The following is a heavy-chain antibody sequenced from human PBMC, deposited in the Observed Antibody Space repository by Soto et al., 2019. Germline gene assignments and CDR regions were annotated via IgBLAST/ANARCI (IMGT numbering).Heavy chain of an antibody. CDR2: IYHSGST. V-gene: IGHV4-4*02. CDR3: ARYGSGSYGYYYGMDV. CDR1: GGSISSSNW. J-gene: IGHJ6*02. Sequence: SETLSLTCAVSGGSISSSNWWSWVRQPPGKGLEWIGEIYHSGSTNYNPSLKSRVTISVDKSKNQFSLKLSSVTAADTAVYYCARYGSGSYGYYYGMDVWGQGTTVTVSS. D-gene: IGHD3-10*01.